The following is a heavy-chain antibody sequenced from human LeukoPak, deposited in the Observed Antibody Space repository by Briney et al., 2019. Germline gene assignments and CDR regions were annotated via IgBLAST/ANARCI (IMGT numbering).Heavy chain of an antibody. CDR2: IGTNFDRT. CDR1: GFTFSSYA. Sequence: GGSLRLSCVASGFTFSSYAMSWVRQAPGKGLVWVSIIGTNFDRTFYADFVKGRFTISRDNSKNTLYLHMNSLRVEDTAVYYCVKDLARYYDTSGYEYFDYWGQGTLVSVSS. V-gene: IGHV3-23*01. D-gene: IGHD3-22*01. J-gene: IGHJ4*02. CDR3: VKDLARYYDTSGYEYFDY.